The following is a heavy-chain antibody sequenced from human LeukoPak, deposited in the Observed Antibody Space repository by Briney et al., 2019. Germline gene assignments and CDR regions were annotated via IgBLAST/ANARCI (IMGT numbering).Heavy chain of an antibody. CDR3: AKDPYSDYDFDY. J-gene: IGHJ4*02. V-gene: IGHV3-23*01. CDR2: ITCSGGST. Sequence: GGSLRLSCEASGFTFSSYAMSWVRQAPGKGLEWVSSITCSGGSTYYADSVKGRFTISRDNSKNTLYLQMNSLRAADTAVYYCAKDPYSDYDFDYWGQGTLVTVSS. CDR1: GFTFSSYA. D-gene: IGHD4-11*01.